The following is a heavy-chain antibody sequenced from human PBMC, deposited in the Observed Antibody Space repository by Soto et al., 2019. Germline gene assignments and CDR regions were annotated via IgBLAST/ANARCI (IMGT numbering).Heavy chain of an antibody. J-gene: IGHJ6*02. D-gene: IGHD2-8*01. V-gene: IGHV3-15*05. CDR2: IKSKADGGTT. Sequence: GGSLRLSCVASGFNLSHPWMTWVRQAAGKGLEWVGRIKSKADGGTTYYTAPVKGRFTILRDDPKNTLYLQMNSLKTEDTAVYYCATDTKCSDGVCYPNYYGLDVWGPGTTVTVSS. CDR1: GFNLSHPW. CDR3: ATDTKCSDGVCYPNYYGLDV.